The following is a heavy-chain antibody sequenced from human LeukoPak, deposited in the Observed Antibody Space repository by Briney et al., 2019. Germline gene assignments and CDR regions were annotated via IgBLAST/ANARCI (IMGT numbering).Heavy chain of an antibody. V-gene: IGHV1-2*02. J-gene: IGHJ5*02. Sequence: ASVKVSCKASGYTFTGYYMHWVRQAPGQGLEWMGWINPNSGGTNYAQKFQGRVTMTRDTSISTAYMELSRLRSDDTAVYYCARTRHERFLEWLPDWFDPWGQGTLVTVSS. CDR2: INPNSGGT. D-gene: IGHD3-3*01. CDR3: ARTRHERFLEWLPDWFDP. CDR1: GYTFTGYY.